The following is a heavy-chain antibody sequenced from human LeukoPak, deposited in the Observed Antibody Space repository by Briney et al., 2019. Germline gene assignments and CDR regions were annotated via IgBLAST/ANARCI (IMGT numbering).Heavy chain of an antibody. J-gene: IGHJ4*02. D-gene: IGHD4-11*01. CDR1: GGSFSGYY. CDR2: INHSGST. CDR3: ASESTATVTHDY. Sequence: SETLSLTFAVYGGSFSGYYWSWIRQPPGKGLEWIGEINHSGSTNYNPSLKSRVTISVDTSKNQFSLKLSSVTAADTAVYYCASESTATVTHDYWGQGTLVTVSS. V-gene: IGHV4-34*01.